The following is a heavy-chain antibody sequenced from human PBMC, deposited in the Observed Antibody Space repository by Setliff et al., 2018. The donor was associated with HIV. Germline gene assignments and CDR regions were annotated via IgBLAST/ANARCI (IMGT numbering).Heavy chain of an antibody. CDR3: ARDWPGYGFDI. D-gene: IGHD3-10*01. J-gene: IGHJ6*04. V-gene: IGHV3-48*01. CDR1: GFTFSSYS. CDR2: IRSGSGTV. Sequence: PGGSLRLSCAASGFTFSSYSMNWVRQSPGKGLEWVSYIRSGSGTVYYADSVRGRFAMSRDNAKNSLYLQMNSLRAEDTAVYYCARDWPGYGFDIWGKGTTVTVSS.